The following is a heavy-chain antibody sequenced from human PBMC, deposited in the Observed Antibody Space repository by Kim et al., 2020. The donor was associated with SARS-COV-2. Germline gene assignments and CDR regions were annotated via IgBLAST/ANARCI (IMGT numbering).Heavy chain of an antibody. D-gene: IGHD3-10*01. CDR2: ISGSGSST. CDR1: GFTFRNYA. Sequence: GGSLRLSCTAFGFTFRNYAMSWVRQAPGKGLEWVSTISGSGSSTYYADSVKGRFTISRDNSKNTLYLQMNSLRAEDTAVYYCATHEAYYGSERSVDYWG. J-gene: IGHJ4*01. V-gene: IGHV3-23*01. CDR3: ATHEAYYGSERSVDY.